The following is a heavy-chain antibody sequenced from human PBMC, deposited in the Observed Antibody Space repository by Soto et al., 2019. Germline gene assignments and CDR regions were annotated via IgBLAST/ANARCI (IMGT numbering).Heavy chain of an antibody. CDR2: LNSDGSSR. CDR1: GFTFTSHW. Sequence: EVQLVESGGGLVQPGGSLRLSCAASGFTFTSHWMPWVRQAPGKGLVWVSRLNSDGSSRYYGDSMEGRFTISRDNAKNTVYLQINSLRDEDTAVYYCARGLKNKYGMDVWGQGTTVTVSS. J-gene: IGHJ6*02. V-gene: IGHV3-74*01. CDR3: ARGLKNKYGMDV.